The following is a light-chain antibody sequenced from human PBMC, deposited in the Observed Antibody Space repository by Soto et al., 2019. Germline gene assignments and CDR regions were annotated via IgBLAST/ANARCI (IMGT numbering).Light chain of an antibody. CDR1: QTVRNNY. Sequence: VLTNSPGALSLSPGERATLSCRASQTVRNNYLAWYQQKPGQAPRLLIYGTSNRATGIPDRFSGSGSGTDFSLTISSLEPGDLAVYYCPQYGSSPRTFAQGTKVDIK. J-gene: IGKJ1*01. V-gene: IGKV3-20*01. CDR2: GTS. CDR3: PQYGSSPRT.